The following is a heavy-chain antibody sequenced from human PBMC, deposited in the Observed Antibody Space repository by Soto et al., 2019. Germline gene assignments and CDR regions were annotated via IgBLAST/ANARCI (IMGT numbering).Heavy chain of an antibody. V-gene: IGHV3-30*18. Sequence: QVQLVESGGGVVQPGRSLRLSCAASGFTFSSYAMHWVRQAPGKGLEWVAVISHDGRYEYYADSVKGRFTISRDNSRNTLYVQMNSLRAEDTAGYYCAKDFTSVLSWYFDLWGRGTLVTVS. CDR1: GFTFSSYA. D-gene: IGHD4-17*01. J-gene: IGHJ2*01. CDR2: ISHDGRYE. CDR3: AKDFTSVLSWYFDL.